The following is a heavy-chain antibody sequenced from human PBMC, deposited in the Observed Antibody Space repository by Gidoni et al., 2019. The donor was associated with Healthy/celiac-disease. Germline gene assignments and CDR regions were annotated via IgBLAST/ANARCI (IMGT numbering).Heavy chain of an antibody. CDR3: ASGATGYYDSSGYGPTFDAFDI. CDR2: ISSSSSTI. V-gene: IGHV3-48*02. J-gene: IGHJ3*02. D-gene: IGHD3-22*01. Sequence: EVQLVESGGGLVQPGGSLRLSCAASGFTFSSYSMYWVRQAPGKGLEWVSYISSSSSTIYYADSVKGRFTISRDNAKNSLYLQMNSLRDEDTAVYYCASGATGYYDSSGYGPTFDAFDIWGQGTMVTVSS. CDR1: GFTFSSYS.